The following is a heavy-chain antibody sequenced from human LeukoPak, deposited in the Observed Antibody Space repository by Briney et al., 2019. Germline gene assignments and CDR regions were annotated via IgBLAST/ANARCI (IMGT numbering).Heavy chain of an antibody. CDR2: IVVDSDNT. D-gene: IGHD6-13*01. CDR1: GFTFTSRSA. Sequence: SVKVSCKASGFTFTSRSAVQWVRQARGQRLEWIGWIVVDSDNTNYAENFQGRVTITRDMSTSTSYMELSSLRSEDTAVYFCAAPYTSSWFDLWGQGTLVTVSS. CDR3: AAPYTSSWFDL. V-gene: IGHV1-58*01. J-gene: IGHJ5*02.